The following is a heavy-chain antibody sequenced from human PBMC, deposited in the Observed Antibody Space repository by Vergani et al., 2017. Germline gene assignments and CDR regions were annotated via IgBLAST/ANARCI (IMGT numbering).Heavy chain of an antibody. Sequence: QVQLVQSGAEVKKPGSSVKVSCKASGGTFSSYAISWVRQAPGQGLEWMGGIIPIFGTANYAQKFQGRVTITADESTSTAYMGLSSLRSEDTAVYYCARDPRYCSSTSCSGGYYWGQGTLVSVSS. V-gene: IGHV1-69*12. J-gene: IGHJ4*02. D-gene: IGHD2-2*01. CDR2: IIPIFGTA. CDR1: GGTFSSYA. CDR3: ARDPRYCSSTSCSGGYY.